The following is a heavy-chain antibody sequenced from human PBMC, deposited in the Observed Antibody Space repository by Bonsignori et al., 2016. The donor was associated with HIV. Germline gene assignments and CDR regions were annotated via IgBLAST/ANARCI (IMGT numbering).Heavy chain of an antibody. D-gene: IGHD5-24*01. CDR3: AGGYNIDY. CDR2: SAYGRST. V-gene: IGHV4-59*01. J-gene: IGHJ4*02. Sequence: WIRQPPGKGLEWIGYSAYGRSTNYNPSLKSRVTISVDTSKNQFSLTLNSVTAADTAIYYCAGGYNIDYWGRGNPGHRLL.